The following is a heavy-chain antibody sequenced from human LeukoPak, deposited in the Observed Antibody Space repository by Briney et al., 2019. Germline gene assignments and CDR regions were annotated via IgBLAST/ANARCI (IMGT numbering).Heavy chain of an antibody. V-gene: IGHV4-59*08. J-gene: IGHJ4*02. D-gene: IGHD3-9*01. CDR1: GGSINNYY. CDR3: ARHVWLQPFDY. Sequence: SETLSLTCTVSGGSINNYYWSWIRQPPGKGLEWIGYISYSGSTNYNPSLKSRVTISVDTSKNQFSLKLSSVTAADTAVYYCARHVWLQPFDYWGQGTLVTVSS. CDR2: ISYSGST.